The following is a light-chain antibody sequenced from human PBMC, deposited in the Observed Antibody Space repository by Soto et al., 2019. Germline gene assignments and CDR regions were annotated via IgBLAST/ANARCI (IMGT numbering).Light chain of an antibody. J-gene: IGLJ1*01. V-gene: IGLV2-14*01. CDR3: SSYTTSSPYV. CDR2: EVS. Sequence: QSALTQPASVSGSPGQSITISCTGTSSDVGGYKYVSWYQQYPGKAPKLMMYEVSNRPSGVSNRFSGSKSGNTASLTISGLQAEDEADYYCSSYTTSSPYVFGTGTKVTVL. CDR1: SSDVGGYKY.